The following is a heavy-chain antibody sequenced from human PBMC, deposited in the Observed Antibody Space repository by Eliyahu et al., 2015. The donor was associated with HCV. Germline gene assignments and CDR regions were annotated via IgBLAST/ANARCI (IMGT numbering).Heavy chain of an antibody. CDR1: GGSISSSSYY. CDR3: ARLDRRLWGSYYYGMDV. CDR2: IYYSGST. Sequence: QLQLQESGPGLVKPSETLSLTCTVSGGSISSSSYYWGWIRQPPGKGLEWIGSIYYSGSTYYNPSLKSRVTISVDTSKNQFSLKLSSVTAADTAVYYCARLDRRLWGSYYYGMDVWGQGTTVTVSS. V-gene: IGHV4-39*01. D-gene: IGHD4/OR15-4a*01. J-gene: IGHJ6*02.